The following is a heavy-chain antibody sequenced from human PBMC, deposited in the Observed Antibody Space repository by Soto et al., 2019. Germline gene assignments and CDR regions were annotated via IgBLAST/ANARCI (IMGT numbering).Heavy chain of an antibody. D-gene: IGHD6-13*01. CDR1: GFTFSSYG. J-gene: IGHJ4*02. CDR3: ASLIAAADPGTFDY. CDR2: ISYDGSNK. Sequence: QVQLVESGGGVVQPGRSLRLSCAASGFTFSSYGMHWVRQAPGKGLEWVAVISYDGSNKYYADSVKGRFTISRDNSKNTLYRQRTSRGAGDTAGYYGASLIAAADPGTFDYWGREPRVTVSS. V-gene: IGHV3-30*03.